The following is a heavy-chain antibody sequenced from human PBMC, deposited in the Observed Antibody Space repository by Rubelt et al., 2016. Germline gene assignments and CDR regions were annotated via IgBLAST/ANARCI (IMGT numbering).Heavy chain of an antibody. CDR3: AKDRAHYYDSSGYNDY. D-gene: IGHD3-22*01. V-gene: IGHV3-53*04. Sequence: YSGGSTYYADSVKGRFTISRHNSKNTLYLQMNSLRAEDTAVYYCAKDRAHYYDSSGYNDYWGQGTLVTVSS. J-gene: IGHJ4*02. CDR2: YSGGST.